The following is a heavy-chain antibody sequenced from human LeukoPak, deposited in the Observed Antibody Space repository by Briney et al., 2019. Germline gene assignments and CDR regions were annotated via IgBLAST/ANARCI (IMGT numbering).Heavy chain of an antibody. Sequence: PSETLSLTCIVSVGSISSSSYYWGWIRQPPGKVLEWIGSIFYSGSTYYNLSLKGRVTISLDTSKNQFSLKLSSVTATDTAVYYCARLALGHCSSSRCYAFDHWGQGTLVTVSS. D-gene: IGHD2-2*01. CDR1: VGSISSSSYY. V-gene: IGHV4-39*01. J-gene: IGHJ4*02. CDR2: IFYSGST. CDR3: ARLALGHCSSSRCYAFDH.